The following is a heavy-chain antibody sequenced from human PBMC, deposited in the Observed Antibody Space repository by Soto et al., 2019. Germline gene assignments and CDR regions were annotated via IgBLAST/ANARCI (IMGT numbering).Heavy chain of an antibody. CDR1: GFTFSDYY. CDR2: ISSSGNTI. V-gene: IGHV3-11*01. Sequence: QVQLVESGGGLVKTSGSLRIACAASGFTFSDYYMSWVRQAPGKGLGWVSYISSSGNTIYYADSVKGRFTISRDNAKNSVYLQMNSLRAEATALYFCAKMSSENYYDPVFSWGQGTLVTVSS. CDR3: AKMSSENYYDPVFS. D-gene: IGHD3-22*01. J-gene: IGHJ4*02.